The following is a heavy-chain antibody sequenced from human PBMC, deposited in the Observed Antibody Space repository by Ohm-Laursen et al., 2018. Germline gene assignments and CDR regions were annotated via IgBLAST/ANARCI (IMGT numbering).Heavy chain of an antibody. D-gene: IGHD2/OR15-2a*01. CDR3: ARTRNFQPYDV. Sequence: SLRLSCAASGFTFDDHYMDWVRQAPGKGLELVARSRDKANSYTTAYVASVKGRFSISRDGSENSLYLQMNSLKTEDTAVYYCARTRNFQPYDVWGQGTMVIVSS. J-gene: IGHJ3*01. CDR2: SRDKANSYTT. V-gene: IGHV3-72*01. CDR1: GFTFDDHY.